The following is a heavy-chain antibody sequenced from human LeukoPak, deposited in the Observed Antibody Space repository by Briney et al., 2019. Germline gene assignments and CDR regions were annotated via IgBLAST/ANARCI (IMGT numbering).Heavy chain of an antibody. CDR2: INHSGST. J-gene: IGHJ6*03. Sequence: PSETLSLTCTVSGYSINSGYYWGWIRQPPGKGLEWIGEINHSGSTNYNPSLKSRVTISVDTSKNQFSLKLSSVTAADTAVYYCARASNYYDSSGYYQYYYYYMDVWGKGTTVTVSS. CDR1: GYSINSGYY. D-gene: IGHD3-22*01. CDR3: ARASNYYDSSGYYQYYYYYMDV. V-gene: IGHV4-38-2*02.